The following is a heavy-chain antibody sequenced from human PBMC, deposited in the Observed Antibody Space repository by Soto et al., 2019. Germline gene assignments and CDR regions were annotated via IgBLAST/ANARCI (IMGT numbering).Heavy chain of an antibody. CDR3: ARGDRGGFDL. V-gene: IGHV1-46*01. D-gene: IGHD3-10*01. CDR2: VNPSSGTT. J-gene: IGHJ3*01. CDR1: GYSFTTYN. Sequence: ASVKVSCKASGYSFTTYNIHWVRQAPGQGLEWMGVVNPSSGTTSYAQQFQGRVTMTRDTSTSTVYMELSSLRSEDTAIYYCARGDRGGFDLWGHGTVVTVSS.